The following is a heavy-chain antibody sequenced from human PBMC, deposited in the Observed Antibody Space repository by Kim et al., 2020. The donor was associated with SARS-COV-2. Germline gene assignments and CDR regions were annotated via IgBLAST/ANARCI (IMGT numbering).Heavy chain of an antibody. CDR2: IYYSGST. Sequence: SETLSLTCTVSGGSVSSGSYYWSWIRQPPGKGLEWIGYIYYSGSTNYNPSLKSRVTISVDTSKNQFSLKLSSVTAADTAVYYCALAATMYYYYYGMDVWGPGTTVTVSS. J-gene: IGHJ6*02. CDR3: ALAATMYYYYYGMDV. CDR1: GGSVSSGSYY. D-gene: IGHD2-15*01. V-gene: IGHV4-61*01.